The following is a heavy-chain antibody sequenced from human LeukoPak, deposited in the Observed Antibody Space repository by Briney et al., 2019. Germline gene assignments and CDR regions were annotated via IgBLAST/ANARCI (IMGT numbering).Heavy chain of an antibody. V-gene: IGHV4-61*01. CDR3: ASYSYGLQDWFDP. CDR1: GGSVSSGSYY. J-gene: IGHJ5*02. CDR2: IYYSGST. D-gene: IGHD5-18*01. Sequence: SETLSLTCTVAGGSVSSGSYYWSWIRQPPGKGLEWIGYIYYSGSTNYNPSPKSRVTISVDTSKNQFSLKLSSVTAADTAVYYCASYSYGLQDWFDPWGQGTLVTVSS.